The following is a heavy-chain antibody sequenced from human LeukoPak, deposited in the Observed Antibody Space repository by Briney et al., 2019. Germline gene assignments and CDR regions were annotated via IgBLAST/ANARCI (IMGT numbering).Heavy chain of an antibody. J-gene: IGHJ4*02. D-gene: IGHD5-24*01. CDR2: IYYSGST. CDR1: GGSISSYY. CDR3: ARLDGYLTN. V-gene: IGHV4-59*08. Sequence: SETLSLTCTVSGGSISSYYWSWIRQPPGKGLEWIGHIYYSGSTNYNPSLKSRVTISVDTSKNQFSLKLSSVTAADTAVYYCARLDGYLTNWGQGTLVTVSS.